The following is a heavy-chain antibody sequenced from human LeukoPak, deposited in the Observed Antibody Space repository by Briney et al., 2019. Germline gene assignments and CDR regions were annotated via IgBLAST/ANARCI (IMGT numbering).Heavy chain of an antibody. CDR3: ARDRIGNDVRVFDY. Sequence: SETLSLTRTVSGGSISSYYWSWIRQPPGKGLEWIGYIYYSGSTNYNPSLKSRVTISVDTSKNQFSLKLSSVTAADTAVYYCARDRIGNDVRVFDYWGQGTLVTVSS. J-gene: IGHJ4*02. CDR2: IYYSGST. V-gene: IGHV4-59*12. CDR1: GGSISSYY. D-gene: IGHD1-1*01.